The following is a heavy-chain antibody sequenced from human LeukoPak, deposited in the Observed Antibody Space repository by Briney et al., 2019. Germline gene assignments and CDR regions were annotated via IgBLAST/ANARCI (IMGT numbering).Heavy chain of an antibody. CDR1: GGSFSGYY. CDR3: ARVGDGYNYGY. Sequence: PSETLSLTCAVYGGSFSGYYWSWIRQPPGKGLEWIGEINHSGSTSYNPSLKSRVTISVDTSKNQFFLKLSSVTAADTAVYYCARVGDGYNYGYWGQGTLVTVSS. CDR2: INHSGST. D-gene: IGHD5-12*01. V-gene: IGHV4-34*01. J-gene: IGHJ4*02.